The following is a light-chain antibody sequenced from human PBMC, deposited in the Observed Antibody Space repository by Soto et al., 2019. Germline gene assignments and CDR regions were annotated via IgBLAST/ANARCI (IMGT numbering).Light chain of an antibody. V-gene: IGKV3-11*01. CDR3: QQRSNWPLLT. CDR2: DAS. CDR1: QSVSGY. Sequence: EIVLTQSPATLSLSPGERATLSCKASQSVSGYLAWYQHQPGQPPRLLIYDASTRATGTPARFSGSGSGTDFTLTISSLEPEDFGVYYCQQRSNWPLLTFGPGTKVDIK. J-gene: IGKJ3*01.